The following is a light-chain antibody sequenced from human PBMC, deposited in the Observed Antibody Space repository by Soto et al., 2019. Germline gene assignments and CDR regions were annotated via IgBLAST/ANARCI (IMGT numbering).Light chain of an antibody. CDR1: QSLLHSNGYNY. CDR2: LGS. J-gene: IGKJ1*01. Sequence: DIVLTQSPLYLPVTHGEPASISCRSSQSLLHSNGYNYLDWYVQRPGQSPQLLIYLGSNRASGVPDRFSGSGSGTDFTLKISRVEAEDVGVYYCMQALQTPPTFGQGTKVDIK. V-gene: IGKV2-28*01. CDR3: MQALQTPPT.